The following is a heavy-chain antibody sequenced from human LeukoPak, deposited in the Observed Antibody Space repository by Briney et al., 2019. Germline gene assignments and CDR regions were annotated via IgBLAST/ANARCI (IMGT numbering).Heavy chain of an antibody. CDR3: ARDFKTGESWYYDY. V-gene: IGHV1-2*02. CDR1: GYTFTAYF. J-gene: IGHJ4*02. CDR2: INPNTGDA. Sequence: ASLKVSCKASGYTFTAYFLHWVRQAPGQGPEWMGWINPNTGDAYFAQKFQGRVTMARDTSISTAYMELSSLRFDDTAVYYCARDFKTGESWYYDYWGQGTPVTVSS. D-gene: IGHD7-27*01.